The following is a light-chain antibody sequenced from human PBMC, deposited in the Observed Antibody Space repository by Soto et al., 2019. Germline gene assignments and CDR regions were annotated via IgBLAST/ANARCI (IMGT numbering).Light chain of an antibody. CDR3: QHYNSFSPWA. CDR2: DAS. Sequence: DIQMTQSPSAMSASVGDRVTITCRASQGISNYLAWFQQKPGKVPKLLIYDASTLASAVPSRFSGSGSGTEFTLTISSLQSDDFATYYCQHYNSFSPWAFGQGTKVDI. V-gene: IGKV1-17*03. CDR1: QGISNY. J-gene: IGKJ1*01.